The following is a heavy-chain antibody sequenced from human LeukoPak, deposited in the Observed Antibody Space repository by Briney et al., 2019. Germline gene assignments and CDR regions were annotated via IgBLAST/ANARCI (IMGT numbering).Heavy chain of an antibody. Sequence: GGSLRLSCAASGITFSSYGMSWVRQAPGKGLEWVSSIISTGGTTYYADSVKGRFTISRDNSKNTLYLQMNSLKTEDTAVYYCTRNYDFWSGYYGDFDYWGQGTLVTVSS. CDR1: GITFSSYG. CDR2: IISTGGTT. V-gene: IGHV3-23*01. D-gene: IGHD3-3*01. CDR3: TRNYDFWSGYYGDFDY. J-gene: IGHJ4*02.